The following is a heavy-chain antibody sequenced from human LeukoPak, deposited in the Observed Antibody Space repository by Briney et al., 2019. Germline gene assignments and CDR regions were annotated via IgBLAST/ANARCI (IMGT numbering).Heavy chain of an antibody. CDR2: ISSDGSST. D-gene: IGHD3-10*01. CDR1: GFTFSSSW. V-gene: IGHV3-74*01. CDR3: ARRYGSGSYYYFDY. J-gene: IGHJ4*02. Sequence: GGSLRLSCAASGFTFSSSWMHWVRQAPGKGLVWVSLISSDGSSTSYADSVKGRFTISRDNAKNTLYLQMNSLRAEDTAVYYCARRYGSGSYYYFDYWGQGTLVTVSS.